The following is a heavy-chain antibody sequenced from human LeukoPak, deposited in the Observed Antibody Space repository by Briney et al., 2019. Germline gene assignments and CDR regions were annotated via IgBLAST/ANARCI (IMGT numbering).Heavy chain of an antibody. J-gene: IGHJ4*02. CDR2: IIPIFGTA. Sequence: SVKVSCKASGGTFSSYAISWVRQAPGQGLEWMGGIIPIFGTANYAQKFQGRVTMTTDASTRTAYMELRSLRSDDTAVFYCARHQGGRGGYWFDFWGQGTLVIVSS. V-gene: IGHV1-69*05. CDR1: GGTFSSYA. D-gene: IGHD3-22*01. CDR3: ARHQGGRGGYWFDF.